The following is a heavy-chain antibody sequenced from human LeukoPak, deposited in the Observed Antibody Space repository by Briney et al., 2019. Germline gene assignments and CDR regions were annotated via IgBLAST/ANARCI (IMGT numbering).Heavy chain of an antibody. J-gene: IGHJ4*02. CDR2: ISNSGVTP. CDR3: RGHRYGYEVDY. V-gene: IGHV3-23*01. D-gene: IGHD5-18*01. Sequence: PGGSLRLSCPASGFTFSSYAMSWVRQAPGKGLEWISGISNSGVTPYYADSVKGRFSISRDNSKNMVYLQMSSLRVDDTAIYYCRGHRYGYEVDYWGQGALVTVSS. CDR1: GFTFSSYA.